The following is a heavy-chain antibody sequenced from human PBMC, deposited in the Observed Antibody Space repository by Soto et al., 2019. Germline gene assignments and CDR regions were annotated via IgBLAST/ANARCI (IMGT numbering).Heavy chain of an antibody. V-gene: IGHV1-69*13. CDR3: ARGRSEYSSAVRDYYYYYGMDV. CDR1: GGTFSSYA. J-gene: IGHJ6*02. D-gene: IGHD6-6*01. Sequence: ASVKVSCKASGGTFSSYAISWVRQAPGQGLEWMGGIIPIFGTANYAQKFQGRVTITADESTSTAYMELSSLRSEDTAVYYCARGRSEYSSAVRDYYYYYGMDVWGQGTTVTVSS. CDR2: IIPIFGTA.